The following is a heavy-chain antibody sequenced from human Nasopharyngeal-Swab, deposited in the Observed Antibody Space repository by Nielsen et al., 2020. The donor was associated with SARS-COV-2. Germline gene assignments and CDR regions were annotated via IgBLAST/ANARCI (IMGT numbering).Heavy chain of an antibody. Sequence: GASLKISCAASGFTFSSSAMHWVRLAPGKGLEWVAVISYDGGNEYYADSVKGRFTISRDNSKDTLYLQMNSMRLEDTAFYYCARDYDVFTGYPSHFFDHWGQGTLVTVSS. CDR2: ISYDGGNE. CDR1: GFTFSSSA. V-gene: IGHV3-30*04. J-gene: IGHJ4*02. D-gene: IGHD3-9*01. CDR3: ARDYDVFTGYPSHFFDH.